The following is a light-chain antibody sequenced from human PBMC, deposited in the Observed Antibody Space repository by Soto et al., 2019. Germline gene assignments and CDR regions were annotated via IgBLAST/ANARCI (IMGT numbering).Light chain of an antibody. J-gene: IGKJ1*01. CDR1: QSVNNW. Sequence: DIQLTQSPSTLSASVGDRVTITCRASQSVNNWLAWYQLKPGKAPKLLIYDAFSLESGVPSRFGGSGSGTEFTLTISSLQPDDFATYFCQQYDSYSPWTFGQGTRVEI. V-gene: IGKV1-5*01. CDR3: QQYDSYSPWT. CDR2: DAF.